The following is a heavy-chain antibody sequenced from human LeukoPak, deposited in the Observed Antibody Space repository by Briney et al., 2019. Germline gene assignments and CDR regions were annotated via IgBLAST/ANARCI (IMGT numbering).Heavy chain of an antibody. CDR1: GGSIRSYY. D-gene: IGHD1-26*01. J-gene: IGHJ4*02. CDR3: ARSEGVGATQYFDY. Sequence: TTSETLSLTCTVSGGSIRSYYWSWIRQPPGKGLEWIGYIYYSGSTDYNPSLKSRVTISVDTSMNQFSPKLSSVTAADTAVYYCARSEGVGATQYFDYWGQGTLVTVSS. V-gene: IGHV4-59*08. CDR2: IYYSGST.